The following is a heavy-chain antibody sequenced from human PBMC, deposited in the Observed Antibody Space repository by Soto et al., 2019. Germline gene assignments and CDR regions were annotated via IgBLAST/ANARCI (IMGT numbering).Heavy chain of an antibody. CDR1: GGSISGYY. Sequence: SETLSLTCTVSGGSISGYYWSWIRQPAGKGLEWIGRIYTSGSTNYNPSLKSRVTMSVDTCKNQFSLKLSSVTAADTAVYYCARDLTLYYGSGSPTYGMDVWGQGTTVTVSS. D-gene: IGHD3-10*01. J-gene: IGHJ6*02. CDR3: ARDLTLYYGSGSPTYGMDV. V-gene: IGHV4-4*07. CDR2: IYTSGST.